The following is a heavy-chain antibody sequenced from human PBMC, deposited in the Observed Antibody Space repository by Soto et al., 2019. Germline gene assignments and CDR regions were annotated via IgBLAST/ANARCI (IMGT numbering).Heavy chain of an antibody. CDR3: ARDEPVTTYRVKDPLNYYYYGMDV. Sequence: ASVKVSCKASGYTFTSYGISWVRQAPGQGLEWMGWISAYNGNTNYAQKLQGRVTMTTDTSTSTAYMELRSLRSDDTAVYYCARDEPVTTYRVKDPLNYYYYGMDVWGQGTTVTVSS. CDR2: ISAYNGNT. D-gene: IGHD4-17*01. CDR1: GYTFTSYG. V-gene: IGHV1-18*01. J-gene: IGHJ6*02.